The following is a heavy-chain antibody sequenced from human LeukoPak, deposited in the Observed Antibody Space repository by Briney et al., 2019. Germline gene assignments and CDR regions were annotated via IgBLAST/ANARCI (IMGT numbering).Heavy chain of an antibody. J-gene: IGHJ4*02. V-gene: IGHV3-23*01. CDR1: GVSFSSYA. Sequence: GGSLRLSCAASGVSFSSYAMSWVRQAPGKGLEWVSAISGSGGSTYYADSVKGRFTISRDNSKNTLYLQMNSLRAEDTAVYYCAKGGDEYSSSWYGPVDYWGQGTLVTVSS. CDR3: AKGGDEYSSSWYGPVDY. CDR2: ISGSGGST. D-gene: IGHD6-13*01.